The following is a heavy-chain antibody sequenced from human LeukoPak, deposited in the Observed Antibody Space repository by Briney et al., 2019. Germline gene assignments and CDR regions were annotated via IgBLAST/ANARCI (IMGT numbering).Heavy chain of an antibody. J-gene: IGHJ4*02. Sequence: SETLSLTCTVSGGSISSSSYYWGWIRQPPGKGLEWIGSIYYSGSTYYNPPLKSRVTISVDTSKNQFSLKLSSVTAADTAVYYCARRDPGDFGDYWGQGTLVTVSS. D-gene: IGHD2/OR15-2a*01. CDR2: IYYSGST. CDR3: ARRDPGDFGDY. V-gene: IGHV4-39*01. CDR1: GGSISSSSYY.